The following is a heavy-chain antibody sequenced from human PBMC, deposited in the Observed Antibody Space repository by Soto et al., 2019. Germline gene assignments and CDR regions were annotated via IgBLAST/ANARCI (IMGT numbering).Heavy chain of an antibody. J-gene: IGHJ5*02. V-gene: IGHV3-23*01. CDR1: GFTFGSYA. CDR3: AKAYYDESRAESPNSFGP. CDR2: ITGGGDNT. Sequence: PGGSLRLSCAASGFTFGSYAMSWVRQAPGKGLEWVSAITGGGDNTYYADSVKGRFTVSRDNSKNTLYLQMNSLRAEDTAVFYCAKAYYDESRAESPNSFGPWGQGT. D-gene: IGHD3-16*01.